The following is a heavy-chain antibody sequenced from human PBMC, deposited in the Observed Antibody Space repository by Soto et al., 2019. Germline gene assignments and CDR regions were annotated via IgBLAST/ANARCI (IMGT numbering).Heavy chain of an antibody. CDR3: ARETRARFAP. V-gene: IGHV4-30-2*06. J-gene: IGHJ5*02. Sequence: QLQLQESGSGLLKPSETLSLTCAVSGVSISSGGYSWSWIRQSPGRGLEWIGYVYHSGSTNYNPSLKSRVTISLERSKNQFSLNLTSVAAADTAIYYCARETRARFAPWGQGIPVTVSS. CDR1: GVSISSGGYS. CDR2: VYHSGST.